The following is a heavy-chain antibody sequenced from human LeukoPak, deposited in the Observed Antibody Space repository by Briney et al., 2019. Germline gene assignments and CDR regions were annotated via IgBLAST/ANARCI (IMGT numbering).Heavy chain of an antibody. CDR2: ISSSSSYI. CDR1: GFTFSSYS. CDR3: ARGRGIQLFEA. J-gene: IGHJ5*02. D-gene: IGHD5-18*01. Sequence: GGSLRLSCAASGFTFSSYSMNWVRQAPGKGLEWVSSISSSSSYIYYADSVKGRFTISRDNAKNSLYLQMNSLRAEDTAVYYCARGRGIQLFEAWGQGTLVTVSS. V-gene: IGHV3-21*01.